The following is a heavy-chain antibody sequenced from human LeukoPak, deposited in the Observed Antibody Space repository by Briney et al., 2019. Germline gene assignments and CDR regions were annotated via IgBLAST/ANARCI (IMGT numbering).Heavy chain of an antibody. V-gene: IGHV7-4-1*02. J-gene: IGHJ4*02. CDR2: INTNTGNP. CDR3: ARDVVEGSSWYPGINIDY. CDR1: GYTFTGYY. D-gene: IGHD6-13*01. Sequence: ASVKVSCKASGYTFTGYYMHWVRQAPGQGLEWMGWINTNTGNPTYAQGFTGRFVFSLDTSVSTAYLQISSLKAEDTAVYYCARDVVEGSSWYPGINIDYWGQGTLVTVSS.